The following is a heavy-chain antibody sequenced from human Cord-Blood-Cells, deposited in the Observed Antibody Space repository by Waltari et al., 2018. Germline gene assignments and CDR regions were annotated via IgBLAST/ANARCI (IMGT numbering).Heavy chain of an antibody. CDR1: GGSFSGYY. D-gene: IGHD6-13*01. CDR2: INHSGST. CDR3: ARIAAAGYNWFDP. V-gene: IGHV4-34*01. J-gene: IGHJ5*02. Sequence: QVQLRQWGAGLLKPSETLSLTCAVYGGSFSGYYWSWIRQPPGKGLEWIGEINHSGSTNYNPALKSRVTISVDTSKNQFSLKLSSVTAADTAVYYCARIAAAGYNWFDPWGQGTLVTVSS.